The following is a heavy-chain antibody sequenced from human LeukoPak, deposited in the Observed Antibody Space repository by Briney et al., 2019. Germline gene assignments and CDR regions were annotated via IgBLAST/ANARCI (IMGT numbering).Heavy chain of an antibody. D-gene: IGHD2-2*02. CDR3: ARVRCSSTSCYKGSYYFDY. CDR1: GFNFSSYW. CDR2: IKQDGSEK. Sequence: GGSLRLSCAASGFNFSSYWMSWVRQAPGKGLEWVANIKQDGSEKYYVDSVKGRFTISRDNAKNSLYLQMNSRRAEDTAGYYCARVRCSSTSCYKGSYYFDYWGQGTLVTVSS. J-gene: IGHJ4*02. V-gene: IGHV3-7*01.